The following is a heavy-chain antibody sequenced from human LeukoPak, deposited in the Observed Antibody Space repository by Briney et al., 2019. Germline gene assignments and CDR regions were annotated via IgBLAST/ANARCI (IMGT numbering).Heavy chain of an antibody. CDR3: ARDRKYYYDSSGYYNYYFDY. D-gene: IGHD3-22*01. J-gene: IGHJ4*02. V-gene: IGHV4-61*02. CDR2: IYTSGST. Sequence: SETLSLTCTVSGGSISSGSYYWSWIRQPAGKGLEWIGRIYTSGSTNYNPSLKGRVTISVDTSKNQFSLKLSSVTAADTAVYYCARDRKYYYDSSGYYNYYFDYWGQGTLVTVSS. CDR1: GGSISSGSYY.